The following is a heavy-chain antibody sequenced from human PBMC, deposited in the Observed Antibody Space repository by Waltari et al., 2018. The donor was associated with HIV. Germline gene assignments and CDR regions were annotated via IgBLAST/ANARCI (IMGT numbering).Heavy chain of an antibody. CDR1: GGSISSGSYY. CDR2: IYTSGST. J-gene: IGHJ3*02. Sequence: QVQLQESGPGLVKPSQTLSLTCTVSGGSISSGSYYWSWIRQPAGKGLEWIGRIYTSGSTNANPSPKSRVTISVDTSKNQFSLKLSSVTAADTAVYYCARDVIFGVVRGAFDIWGQGTMVTVSS. D-gene: IGHD3-3*01. V-gene: IGHV4-61*02. CDR3: ARDVIFGVVRGAFDI.